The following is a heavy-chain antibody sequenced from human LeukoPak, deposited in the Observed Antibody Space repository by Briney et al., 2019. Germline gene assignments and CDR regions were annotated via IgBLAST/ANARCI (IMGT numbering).Heavy chain of an antibody. V-gene: IGHV6-1*01. CDR1: GDSVSSNRTS. Sequence: SQTLSLTCAVSGDSVSSNRTSWNWIRQSPSRGLEWLGRTYYRSKWYNDYAVSVKSRITINPDTSKNQFSLQLNSVTPEDTAVYYCASGSWFDPWGQGTLVTVSS. J-gene: IGHJ5*02. CDR3: ASGSWFDP. CDR2: TYYRSKWYN.